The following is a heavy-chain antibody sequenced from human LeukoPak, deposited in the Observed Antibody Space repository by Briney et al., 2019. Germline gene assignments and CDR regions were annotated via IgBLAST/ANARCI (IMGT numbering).Heavy chain of an antibody. J-gene: IGHJ4*02. D-gene: IGHD3-16*02. Sequence: SETLSLTCAVYGGSFSGYYWSWIRQPPGKGLEWIGEINHSGRTNYNSSLKSRVTISVDTSKKQFSLKLSSVTAADTAVYYCARNTYDYVWGSSRYTGGFDYWGQGTLVTVSS. CDR2: INHSGRT. V-gene: IGHV4-34*01. CDR1: GGSFSGYY. CDR3: ARNTYDYVWGSSRYTGGFDY.